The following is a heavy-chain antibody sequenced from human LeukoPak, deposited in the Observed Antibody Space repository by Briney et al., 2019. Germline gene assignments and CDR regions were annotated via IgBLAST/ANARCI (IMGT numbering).Heavy chain of an antibody. CDR1: GFTFSSYS. CDR3: ARDVDGSGNYGFDW. Sequence: GGSLRLSCAASGFTFSSYSMSWVRQAPGKGLEWVSGISTGSTYRLYADSVKGRFTISRDNAKSSLYLEMNSLRAEDTAVYYCARDVDGSGNYGFDWWGQGILVTVSS. D-gene: IGHD3-10*01. CDR2: ISTGSTYR. J-gene: IGHJ4*02. V-gene: IGHV3-21*01.